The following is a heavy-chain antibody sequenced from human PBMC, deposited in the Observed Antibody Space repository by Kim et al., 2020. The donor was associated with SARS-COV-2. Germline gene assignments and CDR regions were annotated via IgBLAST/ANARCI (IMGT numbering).Heavy chain of an antibody. Sequence: SVKVSCKASGGTFSSYAISWVRQAPGQGLEWMGGIIPIFGTANYAQKFQGRVTITADESTSTAYMELSSLRSEDTAVYYCARSMTTVTTLPTPYYYYYGMDVWGQGTTVTVSS. V-gene: IGHV1-69*13. CDR2: IIPIFGTA. CDR1: GGTFSSYA. CDR3: ARSMTTVTTLPTPYYYYYGMDV. J-gene: IGHJ6*02. D-gene: IGHD4-17*01.